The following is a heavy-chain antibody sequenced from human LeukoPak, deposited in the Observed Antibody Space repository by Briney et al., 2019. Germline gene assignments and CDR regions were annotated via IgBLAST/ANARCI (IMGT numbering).Heavy chain of an antibody. V-gene: IGHV4-34*01. Sequence: PSETLSLTCAVYGGSFSGYYWSWIRQPPGKGLEWIGEINHSGSTNYNPSLKSRVTISVDTSKNQFSLRLSSVTAANTAVYYCARGGWFDPWGQGTLVTVSS. CDR2: INHSGST. CDR1: GGSFSGYY. J-gene: IGHJ5*02. CDR3: ARGGWFDP.